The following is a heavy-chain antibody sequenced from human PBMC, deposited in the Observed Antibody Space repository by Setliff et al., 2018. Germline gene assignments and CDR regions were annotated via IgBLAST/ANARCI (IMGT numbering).Heavy chain of an antibody. CDR1: GGSMGSYY. CDR3: ARSFSRREKFLLDY. J-gene: IGHJ4*02. CDR2: VYTTGST. Sequence: SETLSLTCTVSGGSMGSYYWTWIRQSAGKGLEWIGRVYTTGSTAFNPSLNSRVTMSLDKSKNQFSLKLYSVTAADTAVYYCARSFSRREKFLLDYWGQGALVTVSS. V-gene: IGHV4-4*07.